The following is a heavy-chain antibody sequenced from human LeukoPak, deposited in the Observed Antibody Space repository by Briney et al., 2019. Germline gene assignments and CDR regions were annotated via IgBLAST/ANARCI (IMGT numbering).Heavy chain of an antibody. D-gene: IGHD3-16*02. CDR3: ARTNVWGSYRRDY. CDR2: INHSGST. Sequence: SETLSLTCAVYGGSFSGYYWSWIRQPPGKGLEWIGEINHSGSTNYNPSLKSRVTISVDTSKNQFSLKLSSVTAADTAVYYCARTNVWGSYRRDYWGQGTLVTVSS. CDR1: GGSFSGYY. V-gene: IGHV4-34*01. J-gene: IGHJ4*02.